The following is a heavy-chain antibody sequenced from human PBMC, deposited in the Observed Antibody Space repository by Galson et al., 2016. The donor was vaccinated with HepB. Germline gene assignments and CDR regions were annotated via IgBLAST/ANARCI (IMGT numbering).Heavy chain of an antibody. Sequence: SLRLSCAASGFTFSSYSMSWVRQAPGKGLEWVSSISTGGSTTYYADSVKGRFTISRDNSKNTLFVEMNSLRAEDTAIYYCARDHLKYQVPGCLEPWGQGTLVTVSS. CDR2: ISTGGSTT. J-gene: IGHJ5*02. D-gene: IGHD2-2*01. CDR3: ARDHLKYQVPGCLEP. V-gene: IGHV3-23*01. CDR1: GFTFSSYS.